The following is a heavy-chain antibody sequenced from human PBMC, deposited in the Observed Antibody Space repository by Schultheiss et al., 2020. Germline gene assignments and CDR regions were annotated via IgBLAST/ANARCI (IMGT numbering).Heavy chain of an antibody. CDR1: GFTFDDYA. V-gene: IGHV3-9*01. CDR2: ISWNSGSI. CDR3: ARDAYSSGWYGGNDY. J-gene: IGHJ4*02. D-gene: IGHD6-19*01. Sequence: GGSLRLSCAASGFTFDDYAMHWVRQAPGKGLEWVSGISWNSGSIGYADSVKGRFTISRDNAKNSLYLQMNSLRAEDTAVYYCARDAYSSGWYGGNDYWGQGTLVTVSS.